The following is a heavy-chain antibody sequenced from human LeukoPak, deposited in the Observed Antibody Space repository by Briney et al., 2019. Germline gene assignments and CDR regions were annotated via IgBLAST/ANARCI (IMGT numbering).Heavy chain of an antibody. CDR2: ISSSSSYI. Sequence: GGSLRLSCAASGFTFSSYSMNWVRQAPGKGLEWVSSISSSSSYIYYADSVKGRFTISRDNAKNSLYLQMNSLRAEDTAVYYCAREAPDSSSGQPGGAFDIWGQGTMVTVSS. D-gene: IGHD6-13*01. CDR1: GFTFSSYS. CDR3: AREAPDSSSGQPGGAFDI. J-gene: IGHJ3*02. V-gene: IGHV3-21*01.